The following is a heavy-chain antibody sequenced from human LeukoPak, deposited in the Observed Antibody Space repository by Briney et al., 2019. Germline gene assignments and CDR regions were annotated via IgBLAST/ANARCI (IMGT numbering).Heavy chain of an antibody. D-gene: IGHD3-16*02. CDR3: ARDIGGNFDY. CDR1: GFTFSSYG. Sequence: TGKSLRLSCAASGFTFSSYGMHWARQAPGRGLEWVAIIWYDGSNKYYAESVKGRFTISRDNAKSTLYLQMNSLRAEDTAVYYCARDIGGNFDYWGQGTLVTVSS. J-gene: IGHJ4*02. V-gene: IGHV3-33*01. CDR2: IWYDGSNK.